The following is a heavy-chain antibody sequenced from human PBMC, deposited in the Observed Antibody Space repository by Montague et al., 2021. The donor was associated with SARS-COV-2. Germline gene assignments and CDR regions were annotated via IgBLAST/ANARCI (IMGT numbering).Heavy chain of an antibody. J-gene: IGHJ5*02. CDR1: GLPFSSYA. V-gene: IGHV3-23*03. CDR2: IFSGSSST. D-gene: IGHD2/OR15-2a*01. Sequence: SLSLSWAASGLPFSSYAMSWVRLGPGKGLEWVSVIFSGSSSTYYADSVKGRFTISRDNSKNTLYLQMNSLRAEDTALYYCAAYGSNMDTGCFDPWGQGTLVTVSS. CDR3: AAYGSNMDTGCFDP.